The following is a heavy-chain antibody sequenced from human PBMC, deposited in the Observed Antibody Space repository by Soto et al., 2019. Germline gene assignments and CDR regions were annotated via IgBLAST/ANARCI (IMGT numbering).Heavy chain of an antibody. CDR2: IYYIGST. CDR1: GRSISSGGYY. Sequence: PSETLSLTCTVSGRSISSGGYYWNWIRQHPGKGLEWIGYIYYIGSTYYNPSLKSRVTISLDTSKNQFSLKLSSVTAADTAVYYCARSVFPWGQGTLVTVSS. CDR3: ARSVFP. J-gene: IGHJ5*02. V-gene: IGHV4-31*03.